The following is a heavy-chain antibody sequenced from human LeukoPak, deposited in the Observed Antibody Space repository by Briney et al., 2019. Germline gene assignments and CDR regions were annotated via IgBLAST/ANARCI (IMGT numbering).Heavy chain of an antibody. D-gene: IGHD3-10*01. V-gene: IGHV3-64*01. CDR3: ARGFPSPDKRPC. CDR2: ISSNGGST. CDR1: GFTFSSYA. Sequence: SGGSLRLSCAASGFTFSSYAMHWVRQVPGKGLEYVSAISSNGGSTYYANSVKGRFTISRDNSKNTLYLQVGSLRAEDMAVYYCARGFPSPDKRPCWGQGTLVTVSS. J-gene: IGHJ4*02.